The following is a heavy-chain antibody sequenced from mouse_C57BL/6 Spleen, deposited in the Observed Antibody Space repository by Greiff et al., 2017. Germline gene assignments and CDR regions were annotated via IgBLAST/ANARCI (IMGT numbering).Heavy chain of an antibody. J-gene: IGHJ1*03. CDR3: AADGYYGDFDV. D-gene: IGHD2-3*01. V-gene: IGHV14-4*01. CDR2: IDSENGDT. CDR1: GFNIKDDY. Sequence: VQLQQSGAELVRPGASVKLSCTASGFNIKDDYMHWVKQRPEQGLEWIGWIDSENGDTETASKFQGKATITADTSSNTAYLQLSSLTSEDTDVYYCAADGYYGDFDVWGTGTTVTVSS.